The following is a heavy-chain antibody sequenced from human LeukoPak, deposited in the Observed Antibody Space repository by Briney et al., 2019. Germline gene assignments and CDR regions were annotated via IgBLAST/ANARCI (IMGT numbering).Heavy chain of an antibody. CDR1: GFTFSSYG. CDR2: ISYNGSNK. Sequence: GRSLRLSCAASGFTFSSYGIHWVRQAPGKGLEWVASISYNGSNKYYADSVKGRFTISRDNSKSTLYLQMNSLRAEDTSVYYCAKSFDDFLSGGYYEAFGYWGQGTLVTVSS. CDR3: AKSFDDFLSGGYYEAFGY. D-gene: IGHD1-26*01. V-gene: IGHV3-30*18. J-gene: IGHJ4*02.